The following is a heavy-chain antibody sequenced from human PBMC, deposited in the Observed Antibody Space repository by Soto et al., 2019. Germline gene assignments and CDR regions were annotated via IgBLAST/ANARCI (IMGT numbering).Heavy chain of an antibody. V-gene: IGHV4-4*02. CDR2: IYHSGST. CDR3: ARDRVGATNASTWYAFDI. D-gene: IGHD1-26*01. J-gene: IGHJ3*02. CDR1: GSSISISTW. Sequence: SETLSLTYAVSGSSISISTWWSWLRQPPGKGLEWIGEIYHSGSTNYNPTLKSRITISVDKSKNHFSLKLSSVTAADTAVYYCARDRVGATNASTWYAFDIWGQGTMVT.